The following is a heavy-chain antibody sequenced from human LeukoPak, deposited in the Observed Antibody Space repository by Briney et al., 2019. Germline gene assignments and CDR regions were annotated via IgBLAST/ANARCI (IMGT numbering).Heavy chain of an antibody. CDR1: GFTFSSYG. CDR3: AKSLGIAVAGYYFDY. D-gene: IGHD6-19*01. Sequence: GRSLRLSCAASGFTFSSYGMHWVRQAPGKGLEWVAVISYDGSNKYYADSVKGRFTISRDNSKNTLYLQMNSLRAEDTAVYYCAKSLGIAVAGYYFDYWGQGTLVTVSS. CDR2: ISYDGSNK. J-gene: IGHJ4*02. V-gene: IGHV3-30*18.